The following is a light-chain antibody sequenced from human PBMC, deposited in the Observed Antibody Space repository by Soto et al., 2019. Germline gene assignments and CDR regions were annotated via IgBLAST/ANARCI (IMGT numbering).Light chain of an antibody. CDR3: CSYTDSRTHI. J-gene: IGLJ1*01. Sequence: QSVLTQPPSASGSPGQSVTISCTGASSDVGGYSYVSWYQQHPGKAPKLMIYEVSYRPSGISNRFSASKSGDTASLTISRLQADDEADYYCCSYTDSRTHIFGSGTKVTVL. CDR2: EVS. V-gene: IGLV2-14*01. CDR1: SSDVGGYSY.